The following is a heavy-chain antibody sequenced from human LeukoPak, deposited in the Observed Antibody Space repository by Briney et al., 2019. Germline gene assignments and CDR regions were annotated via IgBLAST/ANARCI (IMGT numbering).Heavy chain of an antibody. Sequence: PGGSLRLSCAASGFTFSNYGMSWVRQAPGKGLEWVSAISGSGGSTYYADSVKGRFTISRDNSKNTLYLQMNSLRAEDTAVYYCAKVNDYDSSGPFDYWGQGTLVTVSS. CDR2: ISGSGGST. CDR1: GFTFSNYG. CDR3: AKVNDYDSSGPFDY. D-gene: IGHD3-22*01. V-gene: IGHV3-23*01. J-gene: IGHJ4*02.